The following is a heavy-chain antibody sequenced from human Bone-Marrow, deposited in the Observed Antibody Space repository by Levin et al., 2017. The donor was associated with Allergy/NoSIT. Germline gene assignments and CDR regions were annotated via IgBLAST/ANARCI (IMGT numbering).Heavy chain of an antibody. CDR2: ISYDGSKK. D-gene: IGHD1-26*01. J-gene: IGHJ4*02. CDR3: ARDKGEQENYFDY. Sequence: GESLKISCTASGFIFSRNTIHWVRQAPDKGLEWVAVISYDGSKKYYAESVWGRFTISRDNSKNTVYLQMNSLRAEDTAVYSCARDKGEQENYFDYWGLGTLVTVSS. CDR1: GFIFSRNT. V-gene: IGHV3-30*04.